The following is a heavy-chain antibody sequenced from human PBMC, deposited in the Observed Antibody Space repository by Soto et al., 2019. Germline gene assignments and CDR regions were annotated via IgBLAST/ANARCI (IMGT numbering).Heavy chain of an antibody. CDR2: FKWNSGDV. Sequence: PGGSLRLSCAASGFTFGDYAMHWVRQVPGKGLEWVSGFKWNSGDVGYADSVKGRFTISRDSAKNSLYLQMNSLRPEDTAVYYCAKDRSSGSPYYGMDFWGQGTMVTVS. CDR1: GFTFGDYA. CDR3: AKDRSSGSPYYGMDF. J-gene: IGHJ6*02. V-gene: IGHV3-9*01. D-gene: IGHD3-10*01.